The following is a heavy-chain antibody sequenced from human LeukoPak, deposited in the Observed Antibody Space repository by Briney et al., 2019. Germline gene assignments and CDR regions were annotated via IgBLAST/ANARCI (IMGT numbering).Heavy chain of an antibody. Sequence: ASVKVSCKASGGTFSSYAISWVRQAPGQGLEWMGRIIPIFGTANYAQKFQGRVTITTDESTSTAYMELSSLRSEDTAGYYCAGRDHDYGDYVYFQHWGQGTLVTVSS. CDR2: IIPIFGTA. CDR1: GGTFSSYA. J-gene: IGHJ1*01. D-gene: IGHD4-17*01. CDR3: AGRDHDYGDYVYFQH. V-gene: IGHV1-69*05.